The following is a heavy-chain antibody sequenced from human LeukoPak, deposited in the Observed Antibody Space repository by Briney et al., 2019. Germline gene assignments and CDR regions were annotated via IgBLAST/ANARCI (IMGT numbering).Heavy chain of an antibody. CDR1: GFSFKTFA. CDR3: AREWCYRMDV. J-gene: IGHJ6*02. CDR2: ITGSGHDS. V-gene: IGHV3-23*01. Sequence: GGSLRLSCAASGFSFKTFAMSWVRQAPGKGLEWVSSITGSGHDSYYADSVKGRFTISRDNSKNTLYLQMSSLRAEDTAVYYCAREWCYRMDVWGQGTTVTVSS. D-gene: IGHD2-15*01.